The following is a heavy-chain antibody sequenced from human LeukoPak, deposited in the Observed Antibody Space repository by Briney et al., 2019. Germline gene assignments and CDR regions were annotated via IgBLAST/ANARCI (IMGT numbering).Heavy chain of an antibody. CDR1: GGTFSSYA. Sequence: SVKVSCKASGGTFSSYAISWVRQAPGQGLEWMGGIIPIFGTANYAQKFQGRVTITTDESTSTAYMELSSLRSEDTAVYYCARGVEFLETAAPYYYYMDVWGKGTTVTVSS. V-gene: IGHV1-69*05. D-gene: IGHD5-18*01. CDR3: ARGVEFLETAAPYYYYMDV. J-gene: IGHJ6*03. CDR2: IIPIFGTA.